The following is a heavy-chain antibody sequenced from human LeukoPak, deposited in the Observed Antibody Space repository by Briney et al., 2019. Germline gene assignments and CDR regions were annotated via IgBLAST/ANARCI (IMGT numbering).Heavy chain of an antibody. D-gene: IGHD3-3*01. CDR2: MNPGSGNT. CDR3: ARGSRNFGVVPWSYGMDV. CDR1: GYTFTSYD. Sequence: ASVKVSCKASGYTFTSYDINWVRQATGQGLEWMGWMNPGSGNTGYAQKFQGRVTMTRNTSISTAYMELSSLRSEDTAVYYCARGSRNFGVVPWSYGMDVWGQGTTVTVSS. V-gene: IGHV1-8*01. J-gene: IGHJ6*02.